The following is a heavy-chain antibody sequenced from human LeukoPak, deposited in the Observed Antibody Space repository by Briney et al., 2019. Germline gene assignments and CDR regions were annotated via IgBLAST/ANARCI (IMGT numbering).Heavy chain of an antibody. CDR3: ARWDTAMVTFDY. CDR1: GGSISSGSYY. Sequence: SQTLSLTCTVSGGSISSGSYYWSWIRQPPGKGLEWIGYIYHSGSTYYNPSLKSRVTISVDTSKNQFSLKLSSVTAADTAVYYCARWDTAMVTFDYWGQGTLVTVSS. J-gene: IGHJ4*02. D-gene: IGHD5-18*01. CDR2: IYHSGST. V-gene: IGHV4-30-2*01.